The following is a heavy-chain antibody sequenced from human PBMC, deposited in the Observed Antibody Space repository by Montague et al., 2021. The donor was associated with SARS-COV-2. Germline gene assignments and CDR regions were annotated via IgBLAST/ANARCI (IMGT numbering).Heavy chain of an antibody. CDR3: ARWGEYYDSPYYYYAMDV. CDR2: TSYSWST. Sequence: SETLSLTCTVSGGSISPYYWSWIRQSPGKGLECIVYTSYSWSTDYNPSLKSRVTISIDTSKNQFSLKLSSVTAADTAVYYCARWGEYYDSPYYYYAMDVWGQGTTVTVSS. D-gene: IGHD3-3*01. CDR1: GGSISPYY. V-gene: IGHV4-59*12. J-gene: IGHJ6*02.